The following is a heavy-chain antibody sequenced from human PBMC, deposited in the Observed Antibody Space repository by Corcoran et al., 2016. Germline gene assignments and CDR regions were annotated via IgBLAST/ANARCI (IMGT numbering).Heavy chain of an antibody. Sequence: QVQLVQSGAEVKKPGSSVKVSCKASGGTFSSYAISWVRQAPGQGLEWMGGIIPIFGNANYAQKYQGRVTITADKSTSTAYMELSSLRSEDTAVYYCARGTLKGYCSSTSCSEGAFDIWGQGTMVTVSS. J-gene: IGHJ3*02. D-gene: IGHD2-2*01. CDR1: GGTFSSYA. V-gene: IGHV1-69*06. CDR2: IIPIFGNA. CDR3: ARGTLKGYCSSTSCSEGAFDI.